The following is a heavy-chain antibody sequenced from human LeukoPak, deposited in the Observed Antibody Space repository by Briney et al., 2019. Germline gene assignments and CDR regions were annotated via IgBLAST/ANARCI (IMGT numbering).Heavy chain of an antibody. J-gene: IGHJ3*02. CDR1: GGSLNDYF. CDR2: INHVGGT. V-gene: IGHV4-34*01. CDR3: ARERVGGNRRDDSSI. Sequence: SETLSLTCGVHGGSLNDYFWPWIRQPPGKGLEWIGEINHVGGTNYSPSLRSRVTISIDTSKNQFSLKLTSVTAADTALYYCARERVGGNRRDDSSIWAQGTMVTVSS. D-gene: IGHD1-1*01.